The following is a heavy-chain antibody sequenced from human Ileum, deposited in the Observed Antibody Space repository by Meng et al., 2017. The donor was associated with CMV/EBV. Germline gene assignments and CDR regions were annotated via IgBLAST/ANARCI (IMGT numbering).Heavy chain of an antibody. D-gene: IGHD3-10*01. V-gene: IGHV1-8*01. CDR1: GYNVTSYD. CDR3: ARAPAYYYGSGSYYKD. CDR2: MNPNSSNT. J-gene: IGHJ4*02. Sequence: SGYNVTSYDINWVRQATGQELEWMGWMNPNSSNTGYAKKYQGRVTMTRNTSISTAYMELSSLRSEDTAVYYCARAPAYYYGSGSYYKDWGQGTLVTVSS.